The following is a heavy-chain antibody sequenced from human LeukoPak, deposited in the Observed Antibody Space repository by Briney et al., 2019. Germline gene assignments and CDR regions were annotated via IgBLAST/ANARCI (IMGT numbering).Heavy chain of an antibody. CDR1: GGTFSSYA. V-gene: IGHV1-69*01. Sequence: SVKVSCKASGGTFSSYAISWVRQAPGQGLEWMGGIIPIFGTANYAQKFQGRVTITADESTSTAYMELSSLRSEDTPVYYCASGQQLVTRFYYYYMDVWGKGTTVTVSS. CDR2: IIPIFGTA. D-gene: IGHD6-13*01. CDR3: ASGQQLVTRFYYYYMDV. J-gene: IGHJ6*03.